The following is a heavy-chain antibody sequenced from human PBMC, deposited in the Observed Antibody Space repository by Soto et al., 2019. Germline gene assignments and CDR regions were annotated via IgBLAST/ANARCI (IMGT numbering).Heavy chain of an antibody. J-gene: IGHJ3*02. CDR3: ARAYRGVYSSGWPDAFDI. V-gene: IGHV1-18*01. D-gene: IGHD6-19*01. CDR1: GYTFTSYG. CDR2: ISAYNGNT. Sequence: QVQLVQSGAEVKKPGASVKVSCKASGYTFTSYGISWVRQALGQGLEWMGWISAYNGNTNYAQKLQGRVTMTTDTSTSTAYMELRSLRSDDTAVYYCARAYRGVYSSGWPDAFDIWGQGTMVTVSS.